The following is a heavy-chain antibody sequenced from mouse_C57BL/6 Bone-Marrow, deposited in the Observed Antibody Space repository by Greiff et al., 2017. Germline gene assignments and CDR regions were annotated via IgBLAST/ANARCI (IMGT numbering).Heavy chain of an antibody. CDR3: ARRWLRFDY. Sequence: VQLKQPGAELVKPGASVKLSCKASGYTFTSYWMHWVKQRPGQGLEWIGMIHPNSGSTNYNEKFKSKATLTVDKSSSTAYMQLSSLTSEDSAVYYCARRWLRFDYWGQGTTLTVSS. CDR2: IHPNSGST. CDR1: GYTFTSYW. J-gene: IGHJ2*01. D-gene: IGHD2-3*01. V-gene: IGHV1-64*01.